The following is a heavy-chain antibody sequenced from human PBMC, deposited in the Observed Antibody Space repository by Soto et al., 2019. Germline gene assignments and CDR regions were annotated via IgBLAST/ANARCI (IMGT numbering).Heavy chain of an antibody. Sequence: GGSLRLSCAASGFTFSSYAMSWVRQAPGKGLEWVSAISGSGGSTYYADSVKGRFTISRDNSKNTLYLQMNSLRAEDTAVYYCAKDPIGAMVRGVVDYWGQGTLVTVSS. CDR2: ISGSGGST. J-gene: IGHJ4*02. CDR3: AKDPIGAMVRGVVDY. V-gene: IGHV3-23*01. D-gene: IGHD3-10*01. CDR1: GFTFSSYA.